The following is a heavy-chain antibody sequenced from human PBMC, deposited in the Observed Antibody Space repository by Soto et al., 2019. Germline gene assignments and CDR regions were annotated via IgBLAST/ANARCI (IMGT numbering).Heavy chain of an antibody. Sequence: EASVKVSCKASGYTFTSYAMHWVRQAPGQGLEWMGWISAYNGNTNYAQKLQGRVTMTTDTSTSTAYMELRSLRSDDTAVYYCARIHITGTTEWFDPWGQGTLVTVSS. J-gene: IGHJ5*02. V-gene: IGHV1-18*01. CDR3: ARIHITGTTEWFDP. D-gene: IGHD1-7*01. CDR1: GYTFTSYA. CDR2: ISAYNGNT.